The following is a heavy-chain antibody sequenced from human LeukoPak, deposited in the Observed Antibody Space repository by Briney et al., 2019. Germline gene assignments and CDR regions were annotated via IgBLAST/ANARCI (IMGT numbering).Heavy chain of an antibody. Sequence: GGSLRLSCAASGFTFSNYVMHWARQAPGKGLEWVALIWSDGSNKYYADSVKGRFTISRDNFKNTVYLQMNSLRAEETAVYYCAKSHPPTVTTEEGEYLQHWGQGTLVTVSS. CDR1: GFTFSNYV. CDR2: IWSDGSNK. D-gene: IGHD4-17*01. J-gene: IGHJ1*01. V-gene: IGHV3-30*02. CDR3: AKSHPPTVTTEEGEYLQH.